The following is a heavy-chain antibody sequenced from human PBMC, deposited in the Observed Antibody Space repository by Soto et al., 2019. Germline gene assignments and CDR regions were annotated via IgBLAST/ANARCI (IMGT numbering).Heavy chain of an antibody. V-gene: IGHV5-51*01. D-gene: IGHD6-13*01. Sequence: PGESLKISCKGSGYRFTDYWIGWVRQMPGKGLEWMGIIYPGDSDTRYSPSFQGQVTISADKSISTAYLRWSSLKASDTAMYYCARGSSSWSLGYYGMDVWGQGTTVTVSS. CDR2: IYPGDSDT. CDR1: GYRFTDYW. CDR3: ARGSSSWSLGYYGMDV. J-gene: IGHJ6*02.